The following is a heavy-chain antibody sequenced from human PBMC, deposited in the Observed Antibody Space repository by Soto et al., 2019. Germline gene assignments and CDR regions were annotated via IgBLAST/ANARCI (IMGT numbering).Heavy chain of an antibody. CDR2: AHHSGRT. Sequence: PSETLSLTCTVSGGSMSSSNWWNWVRQPPGKGLEWIGEAHHSGRTNYNPSLKSRVTISVDKSKNHFSLKLSSVTAADTAVYYCARPEATVLDYWGQGTLVTVSS. CDR3: ARPEATVLDY. J-gene: IGHJ4*02. CDR1: GGSMSSSNW. D-gene: IGHD4-17*01. V-gene: IGHV4-4*02.